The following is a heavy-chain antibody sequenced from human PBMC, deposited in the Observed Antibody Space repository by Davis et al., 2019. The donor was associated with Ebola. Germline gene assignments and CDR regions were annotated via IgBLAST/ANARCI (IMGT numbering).Heavy chain of an antibody. CDR2: ISGSGGST. CDR1: GFSFSSYA. J-gene: IGHJ6*02. D-gene: IGHD3-10*01. V-gene: IGHV3-23*01. CDR3: TTERQLWFGELLYYYYGMDV. Sequence: GGSLRLSCGASGFSFSSYAMTWVRQAPGKGLEWVSAISGSGGSTYYADSVKGRFTISRDNSKNTLYLQMNSLKTEDTAVYYCTTERQLWFGELLYYYYGMDVWGQGTTATVSS.